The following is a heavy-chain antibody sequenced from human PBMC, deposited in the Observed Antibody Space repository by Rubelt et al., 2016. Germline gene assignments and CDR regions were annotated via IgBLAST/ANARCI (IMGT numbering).Heavy chain of an antibody. Sequence: MRRQQWGAGLFRPSQTLSLTCGVYGGSFSNYYWTWIRQPPGKGLEWIGDINKSGNTDYNPSLKSRVTISVDTSKTQFSLKLSSVTAADTAVYYCATRYCGGGSCYFYPEYHLDYWGQGTLVTVSS. CDR2: INKSGNT. J-gene: IGHJ4*02. CDR3: ATRYCGGGSCYFYPEYHLDY. CDR1: GGSFSNYY. V-gene: IGHV4-34*01. D-gene: IGHD2-15*01.